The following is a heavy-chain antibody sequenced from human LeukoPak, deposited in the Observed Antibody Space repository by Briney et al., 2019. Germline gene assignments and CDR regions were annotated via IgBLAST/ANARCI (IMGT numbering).Heavy chain of an antibody. CDR3: ARDSKVGATHWFDP. CDR2: INPNSGGT. CDR1: GGTFSSYA. J-gene: IGHJ5*02. Sequence: GASVKVSCKASGGTFSSYAISWVRQAPGQGLEWMGRINPNSGGTNYAQKFQGRVTMTRDTSISTAYMELSRLRSDDTAVYYCARDSKVGATHWFDPWGQGTLVTVSS. D-gene: IGHD1-26*01. V-gene: IGHV1-2*06.